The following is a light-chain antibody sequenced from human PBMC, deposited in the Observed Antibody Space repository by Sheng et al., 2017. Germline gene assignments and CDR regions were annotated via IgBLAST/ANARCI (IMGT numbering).Light chain of an antibody. V-gene: IGLV1-40*01. CDR2: DNN. CDR1: SSNIGAGVD. J-gene: IGLJ1*01. Sequence: QSVLTQPPSVSGAPGQRVTISCTGSSSNIGAGVDVHWYQQLPGTAPQLLIHDNNNRPSGVPDRFSGSKSDTSASLAITGLQAEDEADYYCSSYTSSSTLKVFGTGTKVTV. CDR3: SSYTSSSTLKV.